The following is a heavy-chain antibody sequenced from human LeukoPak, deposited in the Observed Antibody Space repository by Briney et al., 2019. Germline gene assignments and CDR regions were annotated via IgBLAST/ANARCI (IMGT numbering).Heavy chain of an antibody. J-gene: IGHJ4*02. V-gene: IGHV1-46*01. CDR2: INPSGGST. CDR1: GYTFTSYA. CDR3: ARGNNPLAYCGGDCYSVDY. Sequence: ASVKVSCKASGYTFTSYAMNWVRQAPGQGLEWMGIINPSGGSTSYAQKFQGRVTMTRDMSTSTVYMELSSLRSEDTAVYYCARGNNPLAYCGGDCYSVDYWGQGTLVTVSS. D-gene: IGHD2-21*02.